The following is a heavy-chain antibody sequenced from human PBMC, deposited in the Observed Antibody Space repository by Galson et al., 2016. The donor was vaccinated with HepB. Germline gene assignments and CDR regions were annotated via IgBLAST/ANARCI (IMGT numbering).Heavy chain of an antibody. CDR2: ITYAGSNK. CDR3: AKGDTYYDSCWGYYIDD. CDR1: GFTFSTYG. J-gene: IGHJ4*02. Sequence: SLRLSCAASGFTFSTYGMPWVRQGPGKGLEWVAIITYAGSNKYYADSVKGRFTISRDNSKNTMYLQMNSLGAEDTAVYYCAKGDTYYDSCWGYYIDDWGQGTLVTVSS. V-gene: IGHV3-30*18. D-gene: IGHD3-3*01.